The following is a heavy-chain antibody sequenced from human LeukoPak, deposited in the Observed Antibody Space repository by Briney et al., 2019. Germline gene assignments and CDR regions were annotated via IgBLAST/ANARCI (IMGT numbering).Heavy chain of an antibody. V-gene: IGHV3-48*01. CDR1: GFTFSIHV. J-gene: IGHJ4*02. CDR3: ARQSPAFDY. CDR2: ISSGSRTI. Sequence: GGSLRLSCAASGFTFSIHVMHWVRQAPGKGLEWTSYISSGSRTITYADSVKGRFTISRDDAKNSLYLQMDSLRAEDTAVYYCARQSPAFDYWGQGTLVTVSS.